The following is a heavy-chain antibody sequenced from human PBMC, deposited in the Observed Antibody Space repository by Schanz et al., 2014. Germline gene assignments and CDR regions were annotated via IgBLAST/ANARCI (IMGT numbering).Heavy chain of an antibody. J-gene: IGHJ4*02. V-gene: IGHV1-8*02. CDR2: MNPNSGNT. Sequence: QVHLVQSGAEVKKPGSSVKVSCKASRSTFSSYTISWVRQARGQGLEWVGWMNPNSGNTGYAQKFQGRVTMTRNTSMSTAYIELHILTSEDTAVYYCARGRTFDYWGQGTLVTVSS. CDR3: ARGRTFDY. CDR1: RSTFSSYT.